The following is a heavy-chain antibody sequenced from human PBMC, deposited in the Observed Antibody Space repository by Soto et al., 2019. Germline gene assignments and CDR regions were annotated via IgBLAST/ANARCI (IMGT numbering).Heavy chain of an antibody. CDR3: AREGEGGYDQHYYYYYYMDV. J-gene: IGHJ6*03. CDR1: GFTFSSYG. D-gene: IGHD5-12*01. V-gene: IGHV3-33*01. CDR2: IWYDGSNK. Sequence: QVQLVESGGGVVQPGRFLRLSCAASGFTFSSYGMHWVRQAPGKGLEWVAVIWYDGSNKYYADSVKGRFTISRDNSKNTLYLQMNSLRAEDTAVYYCAREGEGGYDQHYYYYYYMDVWGKGTTVTVSS.